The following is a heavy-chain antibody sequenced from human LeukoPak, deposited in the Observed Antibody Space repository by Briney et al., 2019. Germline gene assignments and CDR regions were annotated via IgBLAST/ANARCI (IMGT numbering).Heavy chain of an antibody. J-gene: IGHJ6*02. D-gene: IGHD6-13*01. CDR2: ISYDGSNK. V-gene: IGHV3-30*04. CDR3: ARDRVAAADWGYYYYGMDV. Sequence: GGSLRLSCAASGFTFSSYAMHWVRQAPGKGLEWVAVISYDGSNKYYADSVKGRFTISRDNSKNTLYLQMNSLRAEDTAVYYCARDRVAAADWGYYYYGMDVWGQGTTVTVSS. CDR1: GFTFSSYA.